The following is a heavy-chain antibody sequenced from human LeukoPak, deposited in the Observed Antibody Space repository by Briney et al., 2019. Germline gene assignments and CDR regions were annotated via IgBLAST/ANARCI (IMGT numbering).Heavy chain of an antibody. CDR3: ARLPVDAPYYYYYGMDV. Sequence: GGSLRLSCAASGFTFSSYWMSWVRQAQGKGLEWVADIYQDGSEKYYVDSVKGRFTISRDNAKNSLYLQMNSLRAEDTAVYYCARLPVDAPYYYYYGMDVWGQGTRVTVSS. CDR1: GFTFSSYW. V-gene: IGHV3-7*01. D-gene: IGHD2-15*01. J-gene: IGHJ6*02. CDR2: IYQDGSEK.